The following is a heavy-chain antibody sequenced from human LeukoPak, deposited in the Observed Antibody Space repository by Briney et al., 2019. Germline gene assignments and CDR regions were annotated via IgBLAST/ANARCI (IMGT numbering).Heavy chain of an antibody. V-gene: IGHV1-2*02. CDR2: INPNSGGT. J-gene: IGHJ4*02. CDR3: ARRDKGIAVAVTLDY. CDR1: GYTFTDYY. D-gene: IGHD6-19*01. Sequence: ASVRLSRKASGYTFTDYYIHWVRQAPGQGLEWIGSINPNSGGTDYAQKFQGRVTMTRDMSSRTAHIDLSSLRSDDTAVYYCARRDKGIAVAVTLDYWGQGTLVTVSS.